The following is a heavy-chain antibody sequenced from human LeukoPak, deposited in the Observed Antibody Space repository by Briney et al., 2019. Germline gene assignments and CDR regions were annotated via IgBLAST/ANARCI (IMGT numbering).Heavy chain of an antibody. Sequence: GASVKVSCKASGYTFTSYAMHWVRQAPGQRLEWMGWINAGNGNTKYSQKFQGRVTITRDTSASTDYMELSSLRSEDTAVYYCARDYYGSGSELDYWGQGTLVTVSS. V-gene: IGHV1-3*01. CDR1: GYTFTSYA. CDR3: ARDYYGSGSELDY. J-gene: IGHJ4*02. D-gene: IGHD3-10*01. CDR2: INAGNGNT.